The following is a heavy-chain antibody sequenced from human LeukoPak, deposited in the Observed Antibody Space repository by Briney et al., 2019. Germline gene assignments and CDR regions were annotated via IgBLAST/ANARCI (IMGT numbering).Heavy chain of an antibody. CDR2: ISSSSSTI. CDR1: GFTFSSYS. Sequence: GGSLRLSCAASGFTFSSYSMNWVRQAPGKGLEWVSYISSSSSTIYYADSVKGRFTISRDNSKNTLYLQVNSLRAEDTAVYYCARAPYSSSYFFDYWGQGTLVTVSS. J-gene: IGHJ4*02. V-gene: IGHV3-48*01. CDR3: ARAPYSSSYFFDY. D-gene: IGHD6-13*01.